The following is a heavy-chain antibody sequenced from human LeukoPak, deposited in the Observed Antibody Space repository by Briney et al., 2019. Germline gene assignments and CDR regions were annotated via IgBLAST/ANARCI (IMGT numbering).Heavy chain of an antibody. CDR3: AKVFRGQLAPYYYYYMDV. V-gene: IGHV3-21*04. CDR2: ISSSSSYI. Sequence: PGGSLRLSCAASGFTFSSYSMNWVRQAPGKGLEWVSSISSSSSYIYYADSVKGRFTISRDNSKNTLYLQMNSLRAEDTAVYYCAKVFRGQLAPYYYYYMDVWGKGTTVTVSS. D-gene: IGHD6-13*01. CDR1: GFTFSSYS. J-gene: IGHJ6*03.